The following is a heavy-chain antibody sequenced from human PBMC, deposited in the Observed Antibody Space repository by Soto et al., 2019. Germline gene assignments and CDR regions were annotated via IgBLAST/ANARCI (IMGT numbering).Heavy chain of an antibody. Sequence: GASVKVSCKASGGSFSSYAISWVRQAPGQGLEWMGGIIPIFGTANYAQKFQGRATITADESTSTAYMELSSLRSEDTAVYYCARTPEMATIFMFDYWGQGTLVTVSS. CDR1: GGSFSSYA. CDR2: IIPIFGTA. D-gene: IGHD5-12*01. CDR3: ARTPEMATIFMFDY. J-gene: IGHJ4*02. V-gene: IGHV1-69*13.